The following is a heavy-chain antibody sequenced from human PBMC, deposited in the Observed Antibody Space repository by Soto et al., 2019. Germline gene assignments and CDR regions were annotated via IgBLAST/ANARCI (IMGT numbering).Heavy chain of an antibody. CDR2: IYYSGST. D-gene: IGHD3-10*01. CDR3: ARHGHYYGSGSYSGWFDP. V-gene: IGHV4-39*01. J-gene: IGHJ5*02. Sequence: QLQLQESGPGLVKPSETLSLTCTVSGGSISSSSYYWGWIRQPPGKGLEWIGSIYYSGSTYYNPSLKRRVTLSVDTSKKQFSLKLSSVTAADTAVYYCARHGHYYGSGSYSGWFDPWGQGTLVTVSS. CDR1: GGSISSSSYY.